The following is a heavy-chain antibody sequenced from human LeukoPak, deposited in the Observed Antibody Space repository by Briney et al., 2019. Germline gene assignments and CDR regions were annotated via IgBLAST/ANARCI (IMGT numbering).Heavy chain of an antibody. J-gene: IGHJ4*02. CDR2: INPNSGGT. CDR3: AREGRYYDSSGYYYY. V-gene: IGHV1-2*06. CDR1: GYTFVGYH. D-gene: IGHD3-22*01. Sequence: GASVKVSCKASGYTFVGYHMHWMRQAPGQGLEWMGRINPNSGGTNYAQKFQGRVTMTRDTSISTAYMELSRLRSDDTAVYYCAREGRYYDSSGYYYYWGQGTLVTVSS.